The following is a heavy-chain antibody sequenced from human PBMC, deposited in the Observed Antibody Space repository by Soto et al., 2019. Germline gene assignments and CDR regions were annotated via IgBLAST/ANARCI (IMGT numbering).Heavy chain of an antibody. CDR3: ARDTVVVITTVGYFDY. V-gene: IGHV1-3*01. J-gene: IGHJ4*02. D-gene: IGHD3-22*01. CDR1: GYTLTTYA. Sequence: ASVKVSCKASGYTLTTYAMHWVRQAPGQRLEWMGWVNAGNGNTKYSQKFQDRVTMTTDTSTSTAYMELRSLRSDDTAVYYCARDTVVVITTVGYFDYWGQGTLVTVSS. CDR2: VNAGNGNT.